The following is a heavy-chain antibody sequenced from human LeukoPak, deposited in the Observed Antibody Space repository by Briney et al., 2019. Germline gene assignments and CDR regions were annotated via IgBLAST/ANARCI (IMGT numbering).Heavy chain of an antibody. D-gene: IGHD6-13*01. CDR2: IYTTGDT. CDR3: ARDRVGQQLVGRKNNYYYMDV. J-gene: IGHJ6*03. CDR1: GDSMSTYY. V-gene: IGHV4-4*07. Sequence: PSETLSLTCTVSGDSMSTYYWSWIRQPAGRGLEWIGRIYTTGDTNYNPSLKSRVTISGDTSKNQFSLKLRSVTAADTAVYYCARDRVGQQLVGRKNNYYYMDVWGKGTTVTISS.